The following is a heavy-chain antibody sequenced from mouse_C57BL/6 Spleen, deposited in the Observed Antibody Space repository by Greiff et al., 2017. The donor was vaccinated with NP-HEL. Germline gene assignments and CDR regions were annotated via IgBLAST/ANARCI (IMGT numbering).Heavy chain of an antibody. J-gene: IGHJ4*01. CDR2: ISDGGSYT. V-gene: IGHV5-4*01. CDR3: ARDDYDGNYAMDY. CDR1: GFTFSSYA. Sequence: EVKLMESGGGLVKPGGSLKLSCAASGFTFSSYAMSWVRQTPEKRLEWVATISDGGSYTYYPDNVKGRFTISRDNAKNNLYPQMSHLKSEDTAMYYCARDDYDGNYAMDYWGQGTSVTVSS. D-gene: IGHD2-4*01.